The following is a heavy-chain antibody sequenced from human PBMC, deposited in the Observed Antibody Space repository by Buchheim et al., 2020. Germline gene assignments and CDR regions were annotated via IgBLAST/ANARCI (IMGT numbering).Heavy chain of an antibody. CDR3: ARDSKRISDYGMDV. Sequence: QVQLVESGGGVVQPGRSLRLSCAASGFTFSSYGMHWVRQAPGKGLEWVAVIWYDGSNKYYADSVKGRFTISRDNSKNTLYLQRNSLRAEDTAVYYCARDSKRISDYGMDVWGQGTT. D-gene: IGHD2-2*01. CDR2: IWYDGSNK. V-gene: IGHV3-33*01. CDR1: GFTFSSYG. J-gene: IGHJ6*02.